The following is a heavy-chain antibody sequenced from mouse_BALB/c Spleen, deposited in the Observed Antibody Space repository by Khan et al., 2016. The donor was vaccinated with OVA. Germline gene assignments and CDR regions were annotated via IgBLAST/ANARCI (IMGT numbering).Heavy chain of an antibody. CDR2: ISNGGGSR. D-gene: IGHD2-1*01. CDR3: SRPSTKEYCYVIDL. J-gene: IGHJ4*01. Sequence: EVELVESGGDLVQPGGSLKLSCAASGFTFSSYTMSWVRQTPEKRLEWVAFISNGGGSRYYPDTVKGRFTISRDNAKNILYLQMSSLKSEDTAMYYCSRPSTKEYCYVIDLWGQGTSVTGSS. CDR1: GFTFSSYT. V-gene: IGHV5-12-2*01.